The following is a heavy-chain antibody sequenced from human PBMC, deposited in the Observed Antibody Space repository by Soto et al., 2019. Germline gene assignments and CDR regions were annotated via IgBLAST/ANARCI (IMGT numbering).Heavy chain of an antibody. CDR2: ITPMFGTS. CDR1: GGTFISYV. CDR3: TRDFESAPSD. V-gene: IGHV1-69*13. Sequence: SVKVCCKASGGTFISYVISWVRQAPGQGLEWMGGITPMFGTSNYGEKFQGRVTITADESSSTVYMDLGRLTSEDTAVYYCTRDFESAPSDWGQGTLVTVSS. D-gene: IGHD6-6*01. J-gene: IGHJ4*02.